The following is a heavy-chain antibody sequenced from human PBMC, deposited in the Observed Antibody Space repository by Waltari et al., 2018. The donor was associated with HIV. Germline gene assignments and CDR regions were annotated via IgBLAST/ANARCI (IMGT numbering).Heavy chain of an antibody. CDR2: IQYTGFT. D-gene: IGHD1-1*01. CDR3: ARWNEGLDY. Sequence: QVELQESALGLVTLSEALSPICAALGGAIHGYYWSWMRQPPGKGLEWIAYIQYTGFTDYNPSLESRVTVSVDTSENKLSLRLTSVTAADTAVYYCARWNEGLDYWGQGTLVTVSS. CDR1: GGAIHGYY. V-gene: IGHV4-59*01. J-gene: IGHJ4*02.